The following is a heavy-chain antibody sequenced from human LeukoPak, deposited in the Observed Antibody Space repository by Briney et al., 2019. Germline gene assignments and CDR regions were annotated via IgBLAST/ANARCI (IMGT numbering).Heavy chain of an antibody. J-gene: IGHJ3*02. CDR3: ARDTSQEWLGAFDI. V-gene: IGHV4-4*07. CDR1: GGSISSYY. Sequence: PSETLSLTCTGSGGSISSYYWSWIRQPAGKGLEWIWRIYTSGSTNYNPSLKSRVTMSVDTSKNQFSLKLSSVTAADTAVYYCARDTSQEWLGAFDIWCQGTMVTVSS. D-gene: IGHD3-3*01. CDR2: IYTSGST.